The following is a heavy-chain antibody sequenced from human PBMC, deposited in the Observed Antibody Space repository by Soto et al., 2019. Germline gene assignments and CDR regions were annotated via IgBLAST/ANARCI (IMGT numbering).Heavy chain of an antibody. CDR1: GFTFSTYW. V-gene: IGHV3-74*01. CDR2: VNPDGTTT. CDR3: ARDLAGVDDS. D-gene: IGHD7-27*01. Sequence: EVQLVESGGGLVQPGGSLRLSCAASGFTFSTYWMHWVRQVPGKGLVWVSRVNPDGTTTNYAASVNGRFTISRDNAKNTLHLQMNSLRVDYTAVYVCARDLAGVDDSWGQGTLVTVSS. J-gene: IGHJ4*02.